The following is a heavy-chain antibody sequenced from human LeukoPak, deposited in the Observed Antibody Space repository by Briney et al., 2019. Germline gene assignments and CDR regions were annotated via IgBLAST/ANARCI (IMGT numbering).Heavy chain of an antibody. CDR2: LSGSGTIT. D-gene: IGHD5-18*01. J-gene: IGHJ4*02. V-gene: IGHV3-23*01. CDR1: GFTFSNYG. CDR3: AKGGDTGGSYFDY. Sequence: GGSLRLSCAASGFTFSNYGMTWVRQPPGKGLEWVSGLSGSGTITYYADSVKGRFTISRDNSNNTLYLQMNSLRPEDTAVYYCAKGGDTGGSYFDYWGQGTLVTVSS.